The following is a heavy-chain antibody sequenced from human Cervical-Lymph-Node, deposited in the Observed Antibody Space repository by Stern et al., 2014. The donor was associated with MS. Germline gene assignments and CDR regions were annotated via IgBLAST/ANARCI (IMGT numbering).Heavy chain of an antibody. CDR1: GFSLTPSGLG. D-gene: IGHD3-16*01. Sequence: VTLKESGPMLVKPTQTLTLTCTFSGFSLTPSGLGVGWIRQPPAKALEWLAFIYGDGDKRYSPSLKSRLTITKDTSNNQVVLTMTNMNPVDTGTYYCVGEGNVRTPNFPQWGQGTLVIVSS. CDR3: VGEGNVRTPNFPQ. J-gene: IGHJ1*01. CDR2: IYGDGDK. V-gene: IGHV2-5*04.